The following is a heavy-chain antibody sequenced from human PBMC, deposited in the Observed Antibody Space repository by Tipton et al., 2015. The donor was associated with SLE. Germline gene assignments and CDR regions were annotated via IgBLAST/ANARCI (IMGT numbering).Heavy chain of an antibody. V-gene: IGHV3-7*03. CDR1: GFIFNTYW. Sequence: SLRLSCAASGFIFNTYWMTWIRQAPGKGLDWVATIKHDGSEGFYVDSVRGRFTISRDNAKNTVYLQMDSLRVEDTAIYYCARLSLSPPWGQGTVVAVSS. J-gene: IGHJ5*02. CDR2: IKHDGSEG. CDR3: ARLSLSPP.